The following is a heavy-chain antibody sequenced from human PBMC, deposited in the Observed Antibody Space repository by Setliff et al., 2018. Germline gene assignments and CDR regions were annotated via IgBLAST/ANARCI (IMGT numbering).Heavy chain of an antibody. J-gene: IGHJ6*03. D-gene: IGHD6-19*01. CDR2: ISSSSSYI. Sequence: GGSLRLSCAVSGFTFSDYSLNWVRQAPGKGLEWVSSISSSSSYIFYADSVKGRFTIARDNAKNSLYLQMNSLRAEDTAVYYCARAVGSSSGWYNYYYYMDVWGKGTTVTVSS. CDR3: ARAVGSSSGWYNYYYYMDV. V-gene: IGHV3-21*04. CDR1: GFTFSDYS.